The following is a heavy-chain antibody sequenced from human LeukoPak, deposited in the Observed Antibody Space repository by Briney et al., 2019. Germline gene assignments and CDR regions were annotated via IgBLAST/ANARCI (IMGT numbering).Heavy chain of an antibody. Sequence: ASVKVSCKASGYTFTSYDINWVRQATGRGLEWMGWMNPSGGNTGYAQKFLGRVTMTRDTSIRTAYMDLSNLRSEDTAVYFCARGCSGGSCHGMDVWGQGTTVTVSS. V-gene: IGHV1-8*01. D-gene: IGHD2-15*01. J-gene: IGHJ6*02. CDR1: GYTFTSYD. CDR2: MNPSGGNT. CDR3: ARGCSGGSCHGMDV.